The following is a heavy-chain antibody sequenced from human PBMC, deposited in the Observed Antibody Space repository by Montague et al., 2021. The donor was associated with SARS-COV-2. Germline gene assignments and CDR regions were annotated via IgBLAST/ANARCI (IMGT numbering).Heavy chain of an antibody. D-gene: IGHD5-18*01. V-gene: IGHV4-39*02. Sequence: SETLSLTCTVSGASISTGTYYWGWIRQPPGKGLEWIGNIFHSGSTYYNPSLKSRVTVSVDTSQDHFSLKLNSVTAADTAIYYCASLPWMEVCLCGYYFDSWGQGTLVTVSS. CDR1: GASISTGTYY. CDR3: ASLPWMEVCLCGYYFDS. J-gene: IGHJ4*02. CDR2: IFHSGST.